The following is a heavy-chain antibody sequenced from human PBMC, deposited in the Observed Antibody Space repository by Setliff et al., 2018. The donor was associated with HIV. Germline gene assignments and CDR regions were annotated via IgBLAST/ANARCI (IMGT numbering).Heavy chain of an antibody. CDR2: LWRDEVGE. D-gene: IGHD3-16*01. Sequence: PGGSLRLSCTVVGFSIENFDMHWVRQAPGKGLEWVSLLWRDEVGEYYADSVKGRFSISRDRSRNTVSLQMSSLRVEDTAMYYCGNKGGQVWGPGTQVTVSS. V-gene: IGHV3-33*08. J-gene: IGHJ1*01. CDR1: GFSIENFD. CDR3: GNKGGQV.